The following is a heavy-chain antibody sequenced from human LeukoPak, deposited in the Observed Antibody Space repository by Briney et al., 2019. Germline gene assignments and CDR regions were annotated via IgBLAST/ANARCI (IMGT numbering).Heavy chain of an antibody. CDR1: GFSFSIYW. V-gene: IGHV3-7*01. Sequence: GGSLRLSCAASGFSFSIYWMSWVRQAPGKGLEWVANIKQDGSEKYYVDSVKGRFTISRDNAKNSLYLQMNSLRAEDTAVYYCARRTTIFGVGYYMDVWGKGTTVTVSS. CDR3: ARRTTIFGVGYYMDV. J-gene: IGHJ6*03. CDR2: IKQDGSEK. D-gene: IGHD3-3*01.